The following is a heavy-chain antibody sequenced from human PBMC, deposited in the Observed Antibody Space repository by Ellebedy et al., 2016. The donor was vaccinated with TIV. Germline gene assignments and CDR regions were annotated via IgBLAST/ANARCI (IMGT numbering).Heavy chain of an antibody. Sequence: ASVKVSCXASGDTFTNLDINWVRQATGQGPEWMGWMNPHGNTGYAQKFLGRLTLSRDTSISTAYMELSSLRSEDTAVYYCARYISGSAFHPWGQGTLVTVSS. V-gene: IGHV1-8*01. CDR3: ARYISGSAFHP. J-gene: IGHJ5*02. CDR1: GDTFTNLD. D-gene: IGHD5-18*01. CDR2: MNPHGNT.